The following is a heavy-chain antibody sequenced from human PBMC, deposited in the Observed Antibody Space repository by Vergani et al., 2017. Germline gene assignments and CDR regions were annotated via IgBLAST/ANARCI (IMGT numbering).Heavy chain of an antibody. CDR2: IYYSGNT. Sequence: QAQLQESGPGLVKPSQTLSLTCIVSGGSISSSGDYWSWIRQHPGKGLEWIGYIYYSGNTYYNPSLKTRLTISVDTSKNQFSLKLSSVTAADTAVYYCARAIGCSTTSCYWAPRYYYYMDVWGKGTTVTVSS. CDR1: GGSISSSGDY. CDR3: ARAIGCSTTSCYWAPRYYYYMDV. V-gene: IGHV4-31*03. D-gene: IGHD2-2*01. J-gene: IGHJ6*03.